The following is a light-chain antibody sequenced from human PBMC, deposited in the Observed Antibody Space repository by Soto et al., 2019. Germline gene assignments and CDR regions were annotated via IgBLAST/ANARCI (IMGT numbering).Light chain of an antibody. V-gene: IGKV2-30*01. Sequence: DVVMTQSPRSLSVTLGQPASISCRSTQSLVDSDGNNNLNWFHQRPGQYPRRLMYKMSNRDSGVPDRFSGSGSGTEFTLHISRAEAEDAGVFYCMQTTLWPRTFGQGTKVEI. CDR1: QSLVDSDGNNN. J-gene: IGKJ1*01. CDR3: MQTTLWPRT. CDR2: KMS.